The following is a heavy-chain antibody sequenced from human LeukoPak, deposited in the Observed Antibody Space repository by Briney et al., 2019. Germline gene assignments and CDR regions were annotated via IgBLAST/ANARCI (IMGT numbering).Heavy chain of an antibody. D-gene: IGHD1-26*01. V-gene: IGHV3-23*01. CDR1: GFTFSSYA. Sequence: RGSPRHSPEASGFTFSSYAMSWVRHAPGTGLEWVSAIVGSGGSTYYADSVRGRFTISRDNSKSTVYLQINSLRAEDTAVYYCAKGLNSGSYAYLYHWGQGTLVTVSS. CDR2: IVGSGGST. J-gene: IGHJ4*02. CDR3: AKGLNSGSYAYLYH.